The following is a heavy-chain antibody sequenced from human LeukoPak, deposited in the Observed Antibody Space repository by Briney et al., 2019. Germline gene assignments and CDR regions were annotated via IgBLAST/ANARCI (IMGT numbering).Heavy chain of an antibody. V-gene: IGHV4-59*01. J-gene: IGHJ5*02. CDR3: ARDVSP. CDR2: IYYNGNT. Sequence: SETLSLTCTVSGGSISSYYWSWIRQPPGKGLEWIGSIYYNGNTSSHPSLKSRVSISIDTSKNQFSLNLTSVTAADTAVYYCARDVSPWGQGTLVTVSS. CDR1: GGSISSYY.